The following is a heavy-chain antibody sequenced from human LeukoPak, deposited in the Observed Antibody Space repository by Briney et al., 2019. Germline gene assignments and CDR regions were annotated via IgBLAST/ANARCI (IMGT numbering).Heavy chain of an antibody. CDR1: GGSISSDS. J-gene: IGHJ4*02. CDR2: MYHSGTT. Sequence: SETLSLTSTVSGGSISSDSWSWIRQPPGKGLDWIGNMYHSGTTNYNPSLRSRVSISVDTSKSQFSLEPSSVAAADTAVYYCARQRGYTYGLVDHWGQGTLVTVSS. D-gene: IGHD5-18*01. V-gene: IGHV4-59*08. CDR3: ARQRGYTYGLVDH.